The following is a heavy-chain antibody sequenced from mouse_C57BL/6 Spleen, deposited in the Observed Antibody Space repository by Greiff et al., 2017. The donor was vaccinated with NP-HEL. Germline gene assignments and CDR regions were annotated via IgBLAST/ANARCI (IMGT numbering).Heavy chain of an antibody. Sequence: EVQVVESGGGLVKPGGSLKLSCAASGFTFSDYGMHWVRQAPEKGLEWVAYISSGSSTIYYADTVKGRSTISSDTAKSTLFLQMTSLRSEDTAMYYCARGGEPGAMDYWGQGTSVTVSS. D-gene: IGHD2-13*01. CDR1: GFTFSDYG. CDR2: ISSGSSTI. CDR3: ARGGEPGAMDY. J-gene: IGHJ4*01. V-gene: IGHV5-17*01.